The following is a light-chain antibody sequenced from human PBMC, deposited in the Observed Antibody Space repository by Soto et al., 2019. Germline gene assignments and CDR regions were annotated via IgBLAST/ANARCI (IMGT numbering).Light chain of an antibody. CDR3: QQYDNWPLT. V-gene: IGKV3-15*01. Sequence: EIVMTPSPVTLSASPGERVTLSCRTNKSISSNLAWYQQKRGQAPRLLISGVSTRASGVPDRFSGSGSVADFTLTISSLQSEDFAVYYCQQYDNWPLTFGGGTKVDIK. J-gene: IGKJ4*01. CDR2: GVS. CDR1: KSISSN.